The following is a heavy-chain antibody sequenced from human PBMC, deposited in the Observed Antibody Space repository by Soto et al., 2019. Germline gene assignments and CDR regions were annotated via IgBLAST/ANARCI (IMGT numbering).Heavy chain of an antibody. CDR2: ISGSGGST. J-gene: IGHJ4*02. CDR3: AKTEVVVVVAATPGYFDY. Sequence: EVQLVESGGGLVQPGGSLRLSCAASGFTFSSYAMSWVRQAPGKGLEWVLAISGSGGSTYYADSVKGRFTISRDNSKNTLYLQMNSLRAEDTAVYYCAKTEVVVVVAATPGYFDYWGQGTLVTVSS. D-gene: IGHD2-15*01. CDR1: GFTFSSYA. V-gene: IGHV3-23*04.